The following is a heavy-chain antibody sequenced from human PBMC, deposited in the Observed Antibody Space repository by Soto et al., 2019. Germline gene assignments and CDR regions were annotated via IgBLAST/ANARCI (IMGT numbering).Heavy chain of an antibody. CDR2: IGSDGNYI. CDR3: ARDYRQFDS. J-gene: IGHJ4*02. D-gene: IGHD4-4*01. CDR1: GFTFFSYT. Sequence: KPGGSLRLSCAASGFTFFSYTMNWVRQAPGKGLEWVATIGSDGNYIYYADSVKGRFTISRDNAKNLLYLEMNSVRGEDTALYYCARDYRQFDSWGQGTLVTVSS. V-gene: IGHV3-21*01.